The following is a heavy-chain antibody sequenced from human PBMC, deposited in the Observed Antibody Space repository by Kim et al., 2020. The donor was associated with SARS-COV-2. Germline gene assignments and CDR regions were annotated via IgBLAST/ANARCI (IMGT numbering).Heavy chain of an antibody. CDR2: INHSGST. CDR3: ARAKGLYYYYGMDV. V-gene: IGHV4-34*01. J-gene: IGHJ6*02. D-gene: IGHD3-16*01. Sequence: SETLSLTCAVYGGSFSGYYWSWIRQPPGKGLEWIGEINHSGSTNYNPSLKSRVTISVDTSKNQFSLKLSSVTAADTAVYYCARAKGLYYYYGMDVWGQGTTVTVSS. CDR1: GGSFSGYY.